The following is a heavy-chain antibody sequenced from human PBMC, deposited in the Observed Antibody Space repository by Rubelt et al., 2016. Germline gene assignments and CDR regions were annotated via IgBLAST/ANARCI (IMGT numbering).Heavy chain of an antibody. J-gene: IGHJ6*02. V-gene: IGHV3-23*04. CDR3: AKDTAMEFYYYGMDV. CDR2: ISGSGGDP. Sequence: EVQLVGSGGGFVQLGGSLRLSCAASGFTFCSYAMRWGPQAPGKGLEWVSAISGSGGDPYSQDVVKGRFTLLKDKSTEKLYMKRNSLRAEDTDVYDCAKDTAMEFYYYGMDVWGQGTTVTVSS. D-gene: IGHD5-18*01. CDR1: GFTFCSYA.